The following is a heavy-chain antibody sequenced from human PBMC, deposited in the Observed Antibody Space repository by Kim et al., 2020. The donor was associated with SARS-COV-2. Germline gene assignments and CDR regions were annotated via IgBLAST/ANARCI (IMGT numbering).Heavy chain of an antibody. CDR1: GFMFGNYD. CDR2: ISGSGRTT. Sequence: GGSLRLSCAASGFMFGNYDMSWVRQAPGKGLEWVSSISGSGRTTHYANSVKGRFTISRDNSKSTLILQLNSLGADDTAVYYCSKPPDNTAPDAFAVWGQGTLVTVSS. V-gene: IGHV3-23*01. CDR3: SKPPDNTAPDAFAV. J-gene: IGHJ3*01. D-gene: IGHD2-21*02.